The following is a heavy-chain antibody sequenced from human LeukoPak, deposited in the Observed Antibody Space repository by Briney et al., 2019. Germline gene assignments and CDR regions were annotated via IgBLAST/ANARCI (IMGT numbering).Heavy chain of an antibody. J-gene: IGHJ4*02. CDR3: ANTKYDFWSDTDC. D-gene: IGHD3-3*01. CDR2: ISGSGGST. V-gene: IGHV3-23*01. CDR1: GFTFSNYG. Sequence: GGSLRLSCAASGFTFSNYGMSWVRQAPGKGLEWVSDISGSGGSTYYADSVKGRFTISRDNSKNTLYLQMNSLSAEDTAVYYCANTKYDFWSDTDCWGQGTLVTVSS.